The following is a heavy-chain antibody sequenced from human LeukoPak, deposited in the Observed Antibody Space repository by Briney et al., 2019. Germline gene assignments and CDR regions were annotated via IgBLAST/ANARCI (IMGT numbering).Heavy chain of an antibody. CDR1: GGTFSSYA. CDR2: IIPIFGIA. Sequence: SVKVSRKASGGTFSSYAISWVRQAPGQGLEWMGRIIPIFGIANYAQKFQGRVTITADKSTSTAYMELSSLRSEDTAVYYCAKGDSSGYYTIDYWGQGTLVTVSS. J-gene: IGHJ4*02. CDR3: AKGDSSGYYTIDY. V-gene: IGHV1-69*04. D-gene: IGHD3-22*01.